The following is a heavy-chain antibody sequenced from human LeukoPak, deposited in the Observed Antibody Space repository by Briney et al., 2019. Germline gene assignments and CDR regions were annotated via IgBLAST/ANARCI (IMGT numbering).Heavy chain of an antibody. CDR1: GFIFTDYW. D-gene: IGHD2-2*01. Sequence: GGSLRLSCAASGFIFTDYWMYWVRQAPGRGLAWVANIKEDGSEKNYVDSVKGRFTISRDNAKNSLYLQMNSLRAEDTAVYYCARWDIVVVPAAFDYWGQGTLVTVPS. V-gene: IGHV3-7*01. CDR2: IKEDGSEK. CDR3: ARWDIVVVPAAFDY. J-gene: IGHJ4*02.